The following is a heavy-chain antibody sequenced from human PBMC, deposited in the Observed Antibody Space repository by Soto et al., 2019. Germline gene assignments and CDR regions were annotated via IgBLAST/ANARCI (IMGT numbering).Heavy chain of an antibody. V-gene: IGHV4-34*01. CDR2: INHSGST. J-gene: IGHJ2*01. CDR1: SESFSGFY. D-gene: IGHD1-1*01. CDR3: ARGANWRFSWYFDL. Sequence: SETLSLTCAVYSESFSGFYWSWIRQPPGKGLEWIGEINHSGSTNYNPSLKSRVTISVDTSRNQFSPNLNSVTAADTAVYYCARGANWRFSWYFDLWGPGTLVTVSS.